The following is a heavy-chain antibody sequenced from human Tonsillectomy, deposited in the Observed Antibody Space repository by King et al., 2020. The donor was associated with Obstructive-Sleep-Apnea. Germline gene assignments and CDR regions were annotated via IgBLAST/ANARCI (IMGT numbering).Heavy chain of an antibody. V-gene: IGHV7-4-1*01. J-gene: IGHJ4*02. CDR3: ARVQSGTTSFDY. CDR1: GYTFISNG. D-gene: IGHD1-26*01. Sequence: VQLVESESELRRPGASVNVSCRASGYTFISNGINWVRQAPGQGLEWMGWINTKTGNPTYAQAFTGRIVFSLDTSVTTAYLQLRSLQAEDTAVYFCARVQSGTTSFDYWGQGTLVTVSS. CDR2: INTKTGNP.